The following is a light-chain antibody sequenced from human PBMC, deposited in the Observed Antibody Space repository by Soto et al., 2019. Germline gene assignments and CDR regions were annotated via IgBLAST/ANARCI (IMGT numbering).Light chain of an antibody. CDR2: AAS. J-gene: IGKJ1*01. V-gene: IGKV1-39*01. Sequence: DIQMTQSPYSLSASVRDRVTITCRASQSISNYLNWYQQKPGKAPRLLIHAASSLQSGVPSRFSGSGSGTDFTLTISSLQPEDFATYYCLQHNSYPRTFGQGTKVDI. CDR3: LQHNSYPRT. CDR1: QSISNY.